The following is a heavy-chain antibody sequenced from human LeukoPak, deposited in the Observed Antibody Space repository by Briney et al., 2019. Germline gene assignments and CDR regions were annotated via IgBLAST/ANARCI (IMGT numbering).Heavy chain of an antibody. CDR1: GYTFTSYY. CDR2: INPNSGGT. Sequence: GASVKVSCKASGYTFTSYYMHWVRQAPGQGLEWMGWINPNSGGTNYAQKFQGRVTMTRDTSISTAYMELSRLRSDDTAVYYCARVGQGSSGWYRPFDYWGQGTLVTVSS. J-gene: IGHJ4*02. CDR3: ARVGQGSSGWYRPFDY. D-gene: IGHD6-19*01. V-gene: IGHV1-2*02.